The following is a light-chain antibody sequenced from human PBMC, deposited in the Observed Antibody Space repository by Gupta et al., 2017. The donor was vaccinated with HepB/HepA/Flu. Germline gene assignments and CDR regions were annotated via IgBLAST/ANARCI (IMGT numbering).Light chain of an antibody. CDR3: QSEDFSGKLKV. Sequence: SYELTQPPSVSVSPGQTARITCYGNALTKQFAYWYRQKAGQAPVLVICKDHERPSGITERIAGSNTGTTVTWTLSGVKAEDEADDEWQSEDFSGKLKVFGGGTKLTVL. CDR2: KDH. CDR1: ALTKQF. V-gene: IGLV3-25*03. J-gene: IGLJ3*02.